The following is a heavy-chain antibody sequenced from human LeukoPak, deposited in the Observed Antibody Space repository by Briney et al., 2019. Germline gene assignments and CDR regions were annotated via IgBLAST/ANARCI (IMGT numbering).Heavy chain of an antibody. V-gene: IGHV1-18*01. Sequence: ASVKVSCKASGYTFTSYGISWVRRAPGQGLEWMGWISAYNGNTNYAQKLQGRVTMTTDTSTSTAYMELRSLRSDDTAVSYCARDLLYFDWLAYWGQGTLVTVSS. D-gene: IGHD3-9*01. CDR1: GYTFTSYG. CDR3: ARDLLYFDWLAY. J-gene: IGHJ4*02. CDR2: ISAYNGNT.